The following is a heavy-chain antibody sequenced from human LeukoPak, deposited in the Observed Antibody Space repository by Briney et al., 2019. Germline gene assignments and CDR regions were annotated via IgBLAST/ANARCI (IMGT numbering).Heavy chain of an antibody. J-gene: IGHJ4*02. Sequence: GGSLRLSCAASGFTFSSYAMNWVRQAPGKGLEWVSSISSSSSYIYYADSVKGRFTISRDNAKNSLYLQMNSLRAEDTAVYYCARDRLAAAEELDYWGQGTLVTVSS. V-gene: IGHV3-21*01. CDR2: ISSSSSYI. CDR3: ARDRLAAAEELDY. CDR1: GFTFSSYA. D-gene: IGHD6-13*01.